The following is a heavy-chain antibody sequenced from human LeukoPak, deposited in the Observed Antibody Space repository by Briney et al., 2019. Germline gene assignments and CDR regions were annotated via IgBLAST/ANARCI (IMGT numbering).Heavy chain of an antibody. J-gene: IGHJ6*02. CDR3: ASPNGSGSYYNPSLRFPLDV. CDR2: IYHNGST. V-gene: IGHV4-4*02. Sequence: SGTLSLTCAVSGGSISSSNWWSWVRQPPGKGLEWIGEIYHNGSTNYNPSLKSRVTISVDKSKNQFSLKLSSVTAADTAVYYCASPNGSGSYYNPSLRFPLDVWGQGTTVTVSS. CDR1: GGSISSSNW. D-gene: IGHD3-10*01.